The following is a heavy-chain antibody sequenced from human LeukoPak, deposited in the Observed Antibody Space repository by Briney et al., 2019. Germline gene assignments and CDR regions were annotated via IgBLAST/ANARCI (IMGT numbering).Heavy chain of an antibody. J-gene: IGHJ4*02. CDR3: ARDCSSTSCYFGY. CDR1: GFTFSSYG. V-gene: IGHV3-33*01. D-gene: IGHD2-2*01. Sequence: GRSLRLSCAASGFTFSSYGMHWVRQAPGKGLEWVAVIWYDGSNKCYADSVKGRFTISRDNSKNTLYLQMNSLRAEDTAVYYCARDCSSTSCYFGYWGQGTLVTVSS. CDR2: IWYDGSNK.